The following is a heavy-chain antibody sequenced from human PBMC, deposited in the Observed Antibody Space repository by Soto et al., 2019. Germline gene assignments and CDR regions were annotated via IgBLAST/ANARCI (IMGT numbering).Heavy chain of an antibody. J-gene: IGHJ3*02. CDR2: ISYDGSNK. D-gene: IGHD6-19*01. CDR3: ARDWGIAVAGDDAFDI. Sequence: QVQLVESGGGVVQPGRSLRLSCAASGFTFSSYAMHWVRQAPGKGLEWVAVISYDGSNKYYADSVKGRFTISRDNSKNTLYLQMNSLRAEDTAVYYCARDWGIAVAGDDAFDIWGQGTMVTVPS. CDR1: GFTFSSYA. V-gene: IGHV3-30-3*01.